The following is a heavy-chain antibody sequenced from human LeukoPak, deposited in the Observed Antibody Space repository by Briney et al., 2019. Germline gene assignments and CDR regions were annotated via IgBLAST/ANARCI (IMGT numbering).Heavy chain of an antibody. J-gene: IGHJ4*02. D-gene: IGHD6-13*01. CDR3: ARDPGIAAAGTVGYFDS. CDR1: GFSFSSYW. Sequence: PGGSLRLSCVASGFSFSSYWMSWVRQTPGKGLEWVANIKQEGSARYYVDSVTGRFTISRDNAMNSLYLQMNSLRVEDTAVYYCARDPGIAAAGTVGYFDSWGQGILVTVSS. CDR2: IKQEGSAR. V-gene: IGHV3-7*01.